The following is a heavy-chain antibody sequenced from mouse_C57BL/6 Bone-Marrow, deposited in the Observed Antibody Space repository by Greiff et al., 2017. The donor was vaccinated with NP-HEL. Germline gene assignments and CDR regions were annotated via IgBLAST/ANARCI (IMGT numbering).Heavy chain of an antibody. CDR3: ARGAFAY. CDR1: GYTFTSYG. CDR2: IYPRSGNT. Sequence: QVQLKQSGAELARPGASVKLSCKASGYTFTSYGISWVKQRTGQGLEWIGEIYPRSGNTYYNEKFKDKATLTADKSSSTAYMELRSLTSEDSAVYFCARGAFAYWGQGTLVTVSA. V-gene: IGHV1-81*01. J-gene: IGHJ3*01.